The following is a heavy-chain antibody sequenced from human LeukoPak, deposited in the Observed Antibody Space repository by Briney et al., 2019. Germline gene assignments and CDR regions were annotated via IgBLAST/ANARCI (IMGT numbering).Heavy chain of an antibody. CDR3: ARGPIVVVPAAKGSGWFDP. V-gene: IGHV1-2*02. D-gene: IGHD2-2*01. J-gene: IGHJ5*02. Sequence: ASVKVSCKTSGYTVTAYYMHWVRQAPGQGLEWMGWINPNSSGTNYAQKFQGRVTMTRDTSITTAYMELSRLRSDDTAVYYCARGPIVVVPAAKGSGWFDPGGQGTLITVSS. CDR1: GYTVTAYY. CDR2: INPNSSGT.